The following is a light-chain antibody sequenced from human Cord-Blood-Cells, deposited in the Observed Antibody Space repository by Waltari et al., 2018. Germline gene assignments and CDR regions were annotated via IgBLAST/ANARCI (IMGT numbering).Light chain of an antibody. V-gene: IGLV2-8*01. CDR3: SSYAGSNNLV. Sequence: QSALTQPPSASWSPGQSVTISCTGTSSDVGGYNYVSWYQQHPGKAPKLMIYEVSKRPSGVPDRFAGSKSGNTASLTGSGLQAEDEADYYCSSYAGSNNLVFGGGTKLTVL. CDR1: SSDVGGYNY. J-gene: IGLJ2*01. CDR2: EVS.